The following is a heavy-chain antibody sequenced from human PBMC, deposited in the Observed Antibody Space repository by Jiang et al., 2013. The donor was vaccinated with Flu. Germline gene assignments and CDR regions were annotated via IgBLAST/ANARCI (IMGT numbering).Heavy chain of an antibody. Sequence: SRDNSKNTLYLQMNSLRAEDTAVYYCARARYSGSYYFDYWGQGTLVTVSS. D-gene: IGHD1-26*01. J-gene: IGHJ4*02. CDR3: ARARYSGSYYFDY. V-gene: IGHV3-30*01.